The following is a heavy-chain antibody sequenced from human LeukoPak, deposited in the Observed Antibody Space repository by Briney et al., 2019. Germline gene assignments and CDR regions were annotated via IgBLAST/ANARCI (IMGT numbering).Heavy chain of an antibody. V-gene: IGHV4-4*02. CDR2: IYHSGST. D-gene: IGHD3-22*01. Sequence: SGTLSLTCAVSGGSISSSNWWSWVRQPPGKGLEWIGEIYHSGSTNYNPSLKSRVTISVDKSKNQFSLKLSSVTAADTAVYYCARDFNSSGYYYTHWFDPWGQGTLVTVSS. CDR3: ARDFNSSGYYYTHWFDP. J-gene: IGHJ5*02. CDR1: GGSISSSNW.